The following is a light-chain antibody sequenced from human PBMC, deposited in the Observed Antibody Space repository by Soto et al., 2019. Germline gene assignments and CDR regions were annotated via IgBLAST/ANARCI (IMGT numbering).Light chain of an antibody. J-gene: IGKJ3*01. CDR3: QQYNSYPLT. V-gene: IGKV1-5*03. Sequence: DIQMTQSPSTLSASVGDRVTITCRASQSISSWLAWYQQKPGKAPKLLIYKASSLESGVPSRFSGSGSGTAFTLTISRLQPDDFATYYCQQYNSYPLTFGPGTKVDIK. CDR1: QSISSW. CDR2: KAS.